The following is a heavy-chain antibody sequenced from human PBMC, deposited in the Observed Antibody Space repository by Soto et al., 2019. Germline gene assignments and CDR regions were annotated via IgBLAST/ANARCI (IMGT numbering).Heavy chain of an antibody. Sequence: PSETLSLTCTVSGGSISSYYWSWIRQPPGKGLEWIGYIYYSGSTNYNPSLKSRVTISVDTSKNQFSLKLSSVTAADTAVYYCARDSVTKHYHSHYGMDVRGQGTTVT. J-gene: IGHJ6*02. CDR2: IYYSGST. CDR1: GGSISSYY. CDR3: ARDSVTKHYHSHYGMDV. V-gene: IGHV4-59*01. D-gene: IGHD4-4*01.